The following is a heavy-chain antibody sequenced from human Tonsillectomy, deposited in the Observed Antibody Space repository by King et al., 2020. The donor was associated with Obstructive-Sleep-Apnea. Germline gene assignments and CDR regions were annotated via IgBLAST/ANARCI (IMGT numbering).Heavy chain of an antibody. CDR3: ARDKVYYDSSGPSRYFDL. V-gene: IGHV3-23*04. CDR2: ITGSGGST. D-gene: IGHD3-22*01. J-gene: IGHJ2*01. CDR1: GFTVSIHA. Sequence: VQLVQSGGGLVQPGGSLRLSCAASGFTVSIHAMSWVRQAPGKGLEWVTAITGSGGSTYYADSVKGRFTISRDNSKNTLYVQMNSLRADDTAVYYCARDKVYYDSSGPSRYFDLWGRGTLVTVSS.